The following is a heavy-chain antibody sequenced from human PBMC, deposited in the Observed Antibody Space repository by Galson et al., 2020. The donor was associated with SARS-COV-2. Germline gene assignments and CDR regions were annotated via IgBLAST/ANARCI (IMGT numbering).Heavy chain of an antibody. CDR3: ARGGGSSEYASGWGLTD. V-gene: IGHV3-74*01. Sequence: GESLKISCSASGSSFSRYWMHWVRQTPGKGLVWLSRINTDGSRTNYADSVKGRFTISRDNAKNTLYLQMNSLRADDTALYFCARGGGSSEYASGWGLTDWGQGTLVTVSS. CDR1: GSSFSRYW. D-gene: IGHD6-19*01. J-gene: IGHJ4*02. CDR2: INTDGSRT.